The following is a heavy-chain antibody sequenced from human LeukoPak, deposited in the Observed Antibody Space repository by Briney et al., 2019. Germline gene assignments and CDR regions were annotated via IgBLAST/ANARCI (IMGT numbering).Heavy chain of an antibody. CDR3: ARAPESWSEDY. CDR1: GGSISSSSYY. J-gene: IGHJ4*02. V-gene: IGHV4-39*07. Sequence: SETLSPTCTVSGGSISSSSYYWGWIRHPPGKGLEWIGSIYYSGSTYYNPSLKSRVTISVDTSKNQFSLKLSSVTAADTAVYYCARAPESWSEDYWGQGTLVTVSS. D-gene: IGHD2-15*01. CDR2: IYYSGST.